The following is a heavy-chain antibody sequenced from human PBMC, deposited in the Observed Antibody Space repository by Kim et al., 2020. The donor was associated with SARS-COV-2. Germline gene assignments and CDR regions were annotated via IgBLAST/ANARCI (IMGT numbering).Heavy chain of an antibody. V-gene: IGHV3-30*04. J-gene: IGHJ6*01. CDR3: ARDHGSSWGRIQCYYYYG. Sequence: GGSLRLSCAASGFTFSSYAMHWVRQAPGKGLEWVAGISYDGSNKYYVDSVKGRFTISSDNSKNTLYPQMNSLRAEDTAVYYCARDHGSSWGRIQCYYYYG. CDR2: ISYDGSNK. CDR1: GFTFSSYA. D-gene: IGHD6-13*01.